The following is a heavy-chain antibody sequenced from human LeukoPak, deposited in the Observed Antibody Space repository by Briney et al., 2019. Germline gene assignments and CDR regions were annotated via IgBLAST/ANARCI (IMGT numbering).Heavy chain of an antibody. J-gene: IGHJ6*04. CDR3: ARGGRYCSSTSCYGYGMDV. Sequence: GASVKASCKASGGTFSSYAISWVRQAPGQGLEWMGGIIPIFGTANYAQKFQGRVTITADESTSTAYMELSSLRSEDTAVYYCARGGRYCSSTSCYGYGMDVWGKGTTVTVSS. V-gene: IGHV1-69*13. CDR2: IIPIFGTA. D-gene: IGHD2-2*01. CDR1: GGTFSSYA.